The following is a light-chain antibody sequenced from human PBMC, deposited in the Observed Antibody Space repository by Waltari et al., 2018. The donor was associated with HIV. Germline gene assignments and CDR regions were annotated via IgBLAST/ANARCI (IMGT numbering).Light chain of an antibody. V-gene: IGLV1-51*01. CDR1: SSNIGNNY. Sequence: QAVLTQPPSVSAAPGQKVTISCSGSSSNIGNNYVPWYQQFPGKAPKVLIYENNKRPPGVPDRFSGSRSGTSATLGVAGLQTGDEADYYCGTWDTSLSAGVFGGGTKLTVL. CDR3: GTWDTSLSAGV. J-gene: IGLJ3*02. CDR2: ENN.